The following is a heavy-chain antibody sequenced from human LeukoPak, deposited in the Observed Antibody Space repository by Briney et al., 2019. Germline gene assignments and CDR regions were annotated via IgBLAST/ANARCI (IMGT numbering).Heavy chain of an antibody. D-gene: IGHD3-10*01. Sequence: PGGSLRLSCAASGFTFSSSWMTWARQAPGKGLEWVASINQDGGEIHYVDSVKGRFAISRDNAKNSLYLQMNSLTAEDTAVHYCVRAHHPGGWFDPWGQGTLVTVSS. J-gene: IGHJ5*02. CDR3: VRAHHPGGWFDP. CDR2: INQDGGEI. CDR1: GFTFSSSW. V-gene: IGHV3-7*04.